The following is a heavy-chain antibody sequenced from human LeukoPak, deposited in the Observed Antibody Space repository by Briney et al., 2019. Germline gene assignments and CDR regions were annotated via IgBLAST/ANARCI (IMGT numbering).Heavy chain of an antibody. J-gene: IGHJ4*02. CDR2: IFYTGNT. V-gene: IGHV4-39*01. Sequence: SETLSLTCTVSGGSISSSTYYWGWIRQPPGKGLEWTGSIFYTGNTYYNPSLKSRVTISVDTSKNQFYLKLSPVTAADTAVYYCARHWSRYFDYWGQGSLVTVSS. D-gene: IGHD2-8*02. CDR1: GGSISSSTYY. CDR3: ARHWSRYFDY.